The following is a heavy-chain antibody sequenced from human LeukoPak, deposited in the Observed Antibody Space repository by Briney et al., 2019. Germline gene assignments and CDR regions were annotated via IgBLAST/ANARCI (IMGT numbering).Heavy chain of an antibody. V-gene: IGHV5-51*01. D-gene: IGHD2/OR15-2a*01. Sequence: GESLKISCKGSGYTFINYWIGWVRQMPGKGLEWMGTIFPDDSDTRYSPSFRGQVTISVDKSISTAYLHWSSLKASDTAIYYCAYSVLLTAFGFWGQGTLVTVSS. CDR3: AYSVLLTAFGF. CDR1: GYTFINYW. J-gene: IGHJ4*02. CDR2: IFPDDSDT.